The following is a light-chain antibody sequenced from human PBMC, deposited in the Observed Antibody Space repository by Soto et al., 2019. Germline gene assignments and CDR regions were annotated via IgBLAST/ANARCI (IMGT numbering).Light chain of an antibody. J-gene: IGLJ1*01. CDR3: SSYTSSSTYV. V-gene: IGLV2-14*01. Sequence: SALTQPASVSGSPGQSITMSCTGTSSDVGGYNYVSWYQQYPGKAPKLMIYEVSNRPSGVSNRFSGSKSGNTASLAISGLQAEDEADYYCSSYTSSSTYVFGTGTKVTVL. CDR1: SSDVGGYNY. CDR2: EVS.